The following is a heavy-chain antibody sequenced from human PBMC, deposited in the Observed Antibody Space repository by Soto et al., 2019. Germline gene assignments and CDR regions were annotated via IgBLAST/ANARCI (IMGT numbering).Heavy chain of an antibody. Sequence: QVQLQESGPGLVKPSGTLSLTCAVSGGSISSSNWWSWVRQPPGKGLEWIGEIYHSGSTNYNPSLTSRRTISVDKSKHQSSLKPSSVTAADTAVYYCARSYMVRGVANWFAPWGQGTLVTVSS. CDR3: ARSYMVRGVANWFAP. D-gene: IGHD3-10*01. J-gene: IGHJ5*02. CDR1: GGSISSSNW. CDR2: IYHSGST. V-gene: IGHV4-4*02.